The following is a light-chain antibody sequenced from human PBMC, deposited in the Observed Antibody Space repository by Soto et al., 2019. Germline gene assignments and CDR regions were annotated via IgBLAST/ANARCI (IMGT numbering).Light chain of an antibody. J-gene: IGKJ2*02. V-gene: IGKV1-5*01. CDR3: QQDDRYPCT. CDR2: EXS. CDR1: QSISSS. Sequence: TQSPSTLSRSVRYXVTIHCGPSQSISSSSRWXQQKPGXPPKXXXYEXSRWESGVPSRLSGRGSGTEFTLTISSLQTDNCATYYWQQDDRYPCTFGQGAK.